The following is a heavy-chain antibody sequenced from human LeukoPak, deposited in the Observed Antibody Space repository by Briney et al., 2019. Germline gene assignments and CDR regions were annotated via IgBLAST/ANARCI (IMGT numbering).Heavy chain of an antibody. V-gene: IGHV4-39*01. D-gene: IGHD3-10*01. CDR2: IYYSGST. J-gene: IGHJ4*02. CDR3: ARYMVRGAYIDY. Sequence: SETLSLTCTVSGGSISSSSYYWGWIRQPPGKGLEWIGSIYYSGSTYYNPSLKSRVTISVDTSKNQFSLKLSSVTAADTAVYYCARYMVRGAYIDYWGQGTLVTVSS. CDR1: GGSISSSSYY.